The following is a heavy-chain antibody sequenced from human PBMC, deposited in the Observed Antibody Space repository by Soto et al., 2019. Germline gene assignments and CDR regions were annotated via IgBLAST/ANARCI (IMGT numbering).Heavy chain of an antibody. Sequence: QLQLQESGPGLVKPSETLSLTCTVSGGSISSSSYYWGWIRQPPGKGLEWLGSIYYSGSTYYNPSLKSRVSISVDTSNNQFSLKLSSVTAADTAVYYCATGDCISTSCFIRRYYYYGMDVWGQGTTVTVSS. J-gene: IGHJ6*02. CDR1: GGSISSSSYY. CDR3: ATGDCISTSCFIRRYYYYGMDV. CDR2: IYYSGST. V-gene: IGHV4-39*01. D-gene: IGHD2-2*01.